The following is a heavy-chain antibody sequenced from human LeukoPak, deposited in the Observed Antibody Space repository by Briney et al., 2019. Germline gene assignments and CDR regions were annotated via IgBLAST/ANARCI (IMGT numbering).Heavy chain of an antibody. CDR2: ISYDGGNK. Sequence: PGGSLRLSCAASGFTFSSYAMHWVRQAPGKGLEWVAVISYDGGNKYYADSVKGRFTISRDNAKKSVYLQMNSLRDEDTAVYYCVRDPDALDYWGQGTQVTVSS. J-gene: IGHJ4*02. CDR3: VRDPDALDY. V-gene: IGHV3-30-3*01. CDR1: GFTFSSYA.